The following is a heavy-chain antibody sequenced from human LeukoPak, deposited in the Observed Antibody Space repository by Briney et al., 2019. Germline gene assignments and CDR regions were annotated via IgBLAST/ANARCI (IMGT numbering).Heavy chain of an antibody. Sequence: GGSLRLSCAASGFIFSSYWMTWVRQAPGKGLEWVANIKQAGSENSYVDSVKGRFTISRDNAKNSLYLQINSLRAEDTAVYYCAREISITYYYGSGSSSKDYWGQGTLVTVSS. CDR2: IKQAGSEN. V-gene: IGHV3-7*01. CDR1: GFIFSSYW. J-gene: IGHJ4*02. D-gene: IGHD3-10*01. CDR3: AREISITYYYGSGSSSKDY.